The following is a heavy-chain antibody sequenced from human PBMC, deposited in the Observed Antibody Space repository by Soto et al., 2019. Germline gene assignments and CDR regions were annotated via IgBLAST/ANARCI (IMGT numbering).Heavy chain of an antibody. CDR1: GDSLSSNSAA. Sequence: SQTLSLTCAISGDSLSSNSAAWNWTRHSASRGLEWLGRTYFRSKCYNDYAVSVKSQITVNPETSKNQFSLQLNSGTPEDTAVYYCARVRIKYDSSGYYFNYFDYWGQGTLVTVSS. V-gene: IGHV6-1*01. J-gene: IGHJ4*02. CDR2: TYFRSKCYN. CDR3: ARVRIKYDSSGYYFNYFDY. D-gene: IGHD3-22*01.